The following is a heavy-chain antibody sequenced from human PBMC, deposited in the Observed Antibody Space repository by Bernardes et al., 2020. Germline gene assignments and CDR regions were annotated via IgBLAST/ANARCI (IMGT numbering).Heavy chain of an antibody. D-gene: IGHD2-2*01. CDR3: AKRAVPAAYYYYYYYMDV. J-gene: IGHJ6*03. V-gene: IGHV3-23*01. Sequence: GGSLRLCCAASGFTFSSYAMSWVRQAPGKGLEWVSAISGSGGGTFYTDSVKGRFTISRDNSKNTLYLQMNSLRAEDTAVYYCAKRAVPAAYYYYYYYMDVWGKGTTVTVSS. CDR2: ISGSGGGT. CDR1: GFTFSSYA.